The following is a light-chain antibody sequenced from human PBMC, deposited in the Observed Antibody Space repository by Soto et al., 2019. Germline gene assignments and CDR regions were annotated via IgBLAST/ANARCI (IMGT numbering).Light chain of an antibody. CDR3: QQSYSTPPYT. CDR2: AAS. V-gene: IGKV1-39*01. CDR1: QSISSY. J-gene: IGKJ2*01. Sequence: DIQMTQSPSSLSASVGDRVTITCRASQSISSYLNWYQQKPGQAPKLLIYAASSLQSGVPSRFSGSGSGTDFTLTISSLLHEDFATYYCQQSYSTPPYTFGQGTKLDIK.